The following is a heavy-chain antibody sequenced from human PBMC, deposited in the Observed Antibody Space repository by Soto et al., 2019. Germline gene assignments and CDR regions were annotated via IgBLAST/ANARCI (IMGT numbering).Heavy chain of an antibody. V-gene: IGHV1-69*01. Sequence: QVQLVQSGAEVKKPGSSVKVSCKASGGTFSSYAISWVRQAPGQGLEWMGGIIPIFGTANYAQKFQGRVTITADESTSTADMELSSLRSEDMAVYDCAIPRCSNWYFDLWGRGTLVTVSS. CDR2: IIPIFGTA. CDR1: GGTFSSYA. CDR3: AIPRCSNWYFDL. J-gene: IGHJ2*01. D-gene: IGHD2-2*02.